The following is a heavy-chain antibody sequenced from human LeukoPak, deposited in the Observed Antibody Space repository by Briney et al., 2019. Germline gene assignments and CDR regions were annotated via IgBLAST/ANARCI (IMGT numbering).Heavy chain of an antibody. J-gene: IGHJ4*02. CDR1: GGSISSGGYY. CDR2: IYHSGST. CDR3: ARGSDMVRGTFDY. Sequence: SETLSLTCTVSGGSISSGGYYWSWIRQPPGKGLEWIGYIYHSGSTYYNPSLKSRVTISVDRSKNQFSLKLSSVTAADTAVYYCARGSDMVRGTFDYWGQGTLVTVSS. D-gene: IGHD3-10*01. V-gene: IGHV4-30-2*01.